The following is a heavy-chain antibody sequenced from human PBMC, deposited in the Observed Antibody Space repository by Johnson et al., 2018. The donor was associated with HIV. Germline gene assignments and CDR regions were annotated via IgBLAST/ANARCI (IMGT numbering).Heavy chain of an antibody. V-gene: IGHV3-9*01. Sequence: VQLVESGGGSVQPGRSLRLSCAASGFTFDDYAMHWVRQAPGKGLEWVSGISWNSGSIGHADSVKGRFSISRDNAKNTLYLQMNSLRAEDTAVYYCARDLAGHNAFDIWGQGTMVTVSS. CDR1: GFTFDDYA. D-gene: IGHD6-19*01. CDR3: ARDLAGHNAFDI. J-gene: IGHJ3*02. CDR2: ISWNSGSI.